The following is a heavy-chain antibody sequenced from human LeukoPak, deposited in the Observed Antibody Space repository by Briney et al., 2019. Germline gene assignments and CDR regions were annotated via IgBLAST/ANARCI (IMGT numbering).Heavy chain of an antibody. CDR2: IKPDESEK. V-gene: IGHV3-7*01. CDR3: ARWGYSSGWYYFDY. CDR1: EFTFSNHW. J-gene: IGHJ4*02. D-gene: IGHD6-19*01. Sequence: GGSLRLSCAASEFTFSNHWMSWVRQAPGKGLEWVANIKPDESEKYYLDSVRGRFTISRDNANNVLYLQMNSLRAEDTARYYCARWGYSSGWYYFDYWGQGTLVTVSS.